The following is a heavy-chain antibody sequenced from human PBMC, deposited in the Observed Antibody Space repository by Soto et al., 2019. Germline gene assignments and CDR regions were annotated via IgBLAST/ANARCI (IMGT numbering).Heavy chain of an antibody. Sequence: HPGGSLRLSCAASGFTFSSYGMHWVRQAPGKGLEWVAVISYDGSDKYYADSVKGRFTISRDNSKSTLYLQMNSLRAEDTAVYYCAKDRVEYDFWSGPKGYWGQGTLVTVSS. CDR2: ISYDGSDK. CDR3: AKDRVEYDFWSGPKGY. J-gene: IGHJ4*02. V-gene: IGHV3-30*18. CDR1: GFTFSSYG. D-gene: IGHD3-3*01.